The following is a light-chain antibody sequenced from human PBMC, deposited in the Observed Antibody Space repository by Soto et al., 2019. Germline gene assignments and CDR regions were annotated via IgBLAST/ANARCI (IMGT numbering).Light chain of an antibody. J-gene: IGLJ2*01. CDR3: QSYDSSLSGYVV. Sequence: QSVLTQPPSVSGAPGQRVTISCTGSSSNIGAGYDVHWYQQLPGTAPKLLIYGNNKRPSGVPDRFSGAKSGTSAYLAITGLQAEDEADYYCQSYDSSLSGYVVFGGGTKVTVL. CDR1: SSNIGAGYD. CDR2: GNN. V-gene: IGLV1-40*01.